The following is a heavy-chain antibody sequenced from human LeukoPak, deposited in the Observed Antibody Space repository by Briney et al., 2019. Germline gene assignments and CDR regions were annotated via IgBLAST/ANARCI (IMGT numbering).Heavy chain of an antibody. CDR2: ISGSGGST. Sequence: GGSQRLSCAASGFTFSSYAMSWVRQAPGKGLEWVSAISGSGGSTYYADSVKGRFTISRDNSKNTLYPQMNSLRAEDTAVYYCAKAYNWNFLAFDYWGQGTLVTVSS. V-gene: IGHV3-23*01. CDR1: GFTFSSYA. J-gene: IGHJ4*02. D-gene: IGHD1-7*01. CDR3: AKAYNWNFLAFDY.